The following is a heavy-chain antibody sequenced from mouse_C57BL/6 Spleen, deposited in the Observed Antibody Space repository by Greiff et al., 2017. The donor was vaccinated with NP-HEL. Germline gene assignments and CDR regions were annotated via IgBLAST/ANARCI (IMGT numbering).Heavy chain of an antibody. J-gene: IGHJ3*01. Sequence: EVKVVESGGGLVQPGGSLSLSCAASGFTFTDYYMSWVRQPPGKALEWLGFIRNKANGYTTEYSASVKGRFTISRDNSKSILYLQMNALRAEDSATYYCARYDDYDDGFAYWGQGTLVTVSA. CDR3: ARYDDYDDGFAY. D-gene: IGHD2-4*01. V-gene: IGHV7-3*01. CDR1: GFTFTDYY. CDR2: IRNKANGYTT.